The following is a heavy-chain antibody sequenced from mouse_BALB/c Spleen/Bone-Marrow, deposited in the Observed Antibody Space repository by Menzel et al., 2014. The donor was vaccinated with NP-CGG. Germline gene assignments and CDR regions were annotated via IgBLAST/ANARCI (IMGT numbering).Heavy chain of an antibody. CDR2: IYPGDGDT. Sequence: VHLVESGAELARPGASVKLSCKASGYTFTSYWMQWVKQRPGQGLEWIGAIYPGDGDTMYTQKFKGKATLTADKSSSTAYMQLSSLASEDSAVYYCARTWEFAYWGQGTLVTVSA. CDR3: ARTWEFAY. CDR1: GYTFTSYW. D-gene: IGHD4-1*01. J-gene: IGHJ3*01. V-gene: IGHV1-87*01.